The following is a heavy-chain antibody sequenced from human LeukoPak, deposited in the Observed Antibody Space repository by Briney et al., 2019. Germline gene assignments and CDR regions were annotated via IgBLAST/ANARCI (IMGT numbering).Heavy chain of an antibody. Sequence: ASVKVSCKASGGTFSSYAISWVRQAPGQGLEWMGGIIPIFGTANYAQKFQGRVTITADKSTSTAYMELSSLRSEDTAVYYCARSGITMVRGVRGYFDYWGQGTLVTVSS. J-gene: IGHJ4*02. V-gene: IGHV1-69*06. CDR2: IIPIFGTA. CDR1: GGTFSSYA. D-gene: IGHD3-10*01. CDR3: ARSGITMVRGVRGYFDY.